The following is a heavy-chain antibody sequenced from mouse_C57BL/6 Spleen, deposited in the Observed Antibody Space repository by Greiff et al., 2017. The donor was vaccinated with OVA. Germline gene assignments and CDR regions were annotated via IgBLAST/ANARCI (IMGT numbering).Heavy chain of an antibody. V-gene: IGHV2-2*01. Sequence: QVQLQQSGPGLVQPSQSLSITCTVSGFSLTSYGVHWVRQSPGKGLEWLGVIWSGGSTDYNAAFISRLSISKDNSKSQVFFKMNSLQADDTAIYYCARPYGYDGGPFAYWGQGTLVTVSA. CDR3: ARPYGYDGGPFAY. J-gene: IGHJ3*01. CDR2: IWSGGST. D-gene: IGHD2-2*01. CDR1: GFSLTSYG.